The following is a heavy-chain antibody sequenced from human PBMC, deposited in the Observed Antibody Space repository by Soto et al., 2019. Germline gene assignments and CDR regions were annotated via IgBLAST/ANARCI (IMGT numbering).Heavy chain of an antibody. CDR3: TRDRDGITMIVDY. D-gene: IGHD3-22*01. Sequence: LRLSCTASGFTFGDYAMSWFRQAPGKGLEWVGFIRSKAYGGTTEYAASVKGRFTISRDDSKSIAYLQMNSLKTEDTAVYYCTRDRDGITMIVDYWGQGTLVTAPQ. V-gene: IGHV3-49*03. CDR2: IRSKAYGGTT. J-gene: IGHJ4*02. CDR1: GFTFGDYA.